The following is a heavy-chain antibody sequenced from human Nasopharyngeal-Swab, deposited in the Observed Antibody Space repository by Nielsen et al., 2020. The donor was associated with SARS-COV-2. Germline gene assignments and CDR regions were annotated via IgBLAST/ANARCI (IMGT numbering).Heavy chain of an antibody. CDR1: GFTFSSYG. D-gene: IGHD3-10*01. Sequence: GESLKISCAASGFTFSSYGMHWVRQAPGKGLEWVAVISYDGSNKYYADSVKGRFTISRDNSKNTLYLQMNSLRAEDTAVYYCAKPYSVWIGELFPAEYFQHWGQGTLVTVSS. CDR2: ISYDGSNK. CDR3: AKPYSVWIGELFPAEYFQH. J-gene: IGHJ1*01. V-gene: IGHV3-30*18.